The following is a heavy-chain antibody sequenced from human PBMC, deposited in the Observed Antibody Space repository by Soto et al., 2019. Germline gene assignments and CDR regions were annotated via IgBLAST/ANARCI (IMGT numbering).Heavy chain of an antibody. CDR3: AREENCSDGICYSEYFQR. Sequence: QVQLVQSGAEVKKPGASVKVSCKASGYSFTAYSMHWVRQAPGQGLECMGVVNPSGGSTNYAQKFQGRITMTRDTSTSTVYMDLSSLTSEDTAVYYCAREENCSDGICYSEYFQRWGQGTLVTVSS. D-gene: IGHD2-15*01. CDR1: GYSFTAYS. CDR2: VNPSGGST. V-gene: IGHV1-46*01. J-gene: IGHJ1*01.